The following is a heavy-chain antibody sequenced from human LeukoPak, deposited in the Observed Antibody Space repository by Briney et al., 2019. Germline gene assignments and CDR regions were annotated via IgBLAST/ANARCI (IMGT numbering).Heavy chain of an antibody. V-gene: IGHV1-69*04. D-gene: IGHD3-22*01. CDR1: GGTFSSYA. Sequence: SVKVSCKASGGTFSSYAIGWVRQAPGQGLEWMGRIIPILGIANYAQKFQGGVTITADKSTSTAYMELSSLRSEDTAVYYCARDRGYDSSGYSPTGPLFDYWGQGTLVTVSS. J-gene: IGHJ4*02. CDR3: ARDRGYDSSGYSPTGPLFDY. CDR2: IIPILGIA.